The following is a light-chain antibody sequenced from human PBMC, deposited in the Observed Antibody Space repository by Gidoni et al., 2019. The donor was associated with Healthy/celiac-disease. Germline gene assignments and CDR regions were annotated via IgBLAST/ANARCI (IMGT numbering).Light chain of an antibody. CDR2: GAS. CDR3: QQYGSSPEYT. V-gene: IGKV3-20*01. J-gene: IGKJ2*01. Sequence: EIVLTQSPGTLSLSPGERATLSCRASQSVSSSYLAWYQQKPGQAPRLLIYGASSRATGIPDRFSGSWSGTDFTLTISRLEPEYFAVYYCQQYGSSPEYTFXQXTKLEIK. CDR1: QSVSSSY.